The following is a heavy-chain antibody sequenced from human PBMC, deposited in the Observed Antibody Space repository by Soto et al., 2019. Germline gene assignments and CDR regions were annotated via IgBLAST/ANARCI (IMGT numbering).Heavy chain of an antibody. J-gene: IGHJ6*02. Sequence: QVQLVQSGAEVKKPGASVKVSCKASGYTFIGHYLHWVRQSPGQGLEWLGWTNPSSGATNFAQKFEGRVTVTRDPSISTAYLELSRLRSDDTAIYYCAREAGTTGNYYFGMDVLGQGTTVTVSS. CDR2: TNPSSGAT. V-gene: IGHV1-2*02. CDR3: AREAGTTGNYYFGMDV. CDR1: GYTFIGHY. D-gene: IGHD1-7*01.